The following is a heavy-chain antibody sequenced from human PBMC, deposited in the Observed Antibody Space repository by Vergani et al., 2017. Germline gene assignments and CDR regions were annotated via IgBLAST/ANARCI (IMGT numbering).Heavy chain of an antibody. Sequence: EVQLLESGGGLVQPGGSLRLSCAASGFTFSSYAMSWVRQAPGKGLEWVSAISGSGGSTYYADSVKGRFTISRDNSKNTLYLQMNSLRAEDTAVYYCAKDQTRIYDFWSGYYYDYWGQGTLVTVSS. J-gene: IGHJ4*02. CDR3: AKDQTRIYDFWSGYYYDY. D-gene: IGHD3-3*01. CDR2: ISGSGGST. V-gene: IGHV3-23*01. CDR1: GFTFSSYA.